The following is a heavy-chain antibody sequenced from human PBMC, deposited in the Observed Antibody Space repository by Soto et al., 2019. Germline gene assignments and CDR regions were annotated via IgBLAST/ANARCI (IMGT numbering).Heavy chain of an antibody. D-gene: IGHD2-15*01. CDR2: INAGNGNT. CDR3: ARDGLVVVAATSAFDI. J-gene: IGHJ3*02. V-gene: IGHV1-3*01. CDR1: GYTFTSYA. Sequence: AASVKVSCKASGYTFTSYAMHWVRQAPGQRLEWMGWINAGNGNTKYSQKFQGRVTITRDTSASTAYMELSSLRSEDTAVYYCARDGLVVVAATSAFDIWGQGTMVTVSS.